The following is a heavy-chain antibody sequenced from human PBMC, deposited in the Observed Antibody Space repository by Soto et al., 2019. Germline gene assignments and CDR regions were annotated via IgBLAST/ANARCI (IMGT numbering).Heavy chain of an antibody. D-gene: IGHD3-3*01. CDR3: ARVHSITISLEGGENWFDP. Sequence: ASVKGSCKASGYTFTSDRISWVLQAPVQGVEWMGWISAYNGNTNYAQKLQGRVTMTTDTSTSTAYMELRSLRSDDTAVYYCARVHSITISLEGGENWFDPWGQGTLVTGSS. CDR1: GYTFTSDR. J-gene: IGHJ5*02. V-gene: IGHV1-18*01. CDR2: ISAYNGNT.